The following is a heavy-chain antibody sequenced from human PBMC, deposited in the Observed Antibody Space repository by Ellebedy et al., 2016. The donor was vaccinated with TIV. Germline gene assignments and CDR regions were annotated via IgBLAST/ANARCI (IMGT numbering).Heavy chain of an antibody. CDR1: GFTFSNYA. J-gene: IGHJ6*02. D-gene: IGHD3-16*02. CDR2: INHSGST. Sequence: ESLKISCAASGFTFSNYAMSWIRQPPGKGLEWIGEINHSGSTNYNPSLKSRVTVSVDTSKNQFSLKLSSVTAADTAVYYCARYQYRAFGGVIVDYYGMDVWGQGTTVTVSS. V-gene: IGHV4-34*01. CDR3: ARYQYRAFGGVIVDYYGMDV.